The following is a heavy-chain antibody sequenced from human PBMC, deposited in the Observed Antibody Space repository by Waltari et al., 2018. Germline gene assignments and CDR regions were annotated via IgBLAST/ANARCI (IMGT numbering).Heavy chain of an antibody. CDR3: ARDFHDVNSVGGS. Sequence: QVQLQESGPGLVKPSETLSLTCAVSGYSVTSSYYWGWIRQPPGKGLEWIGSIYHSGTTYYNPSLKSRVTMSVDTSKNQFSLELNSVTAADTAVYYCARDFHDVNSVGGSWGQGTLVTVSS. J-gene: IGHJ5*02. V-gene: IGHV4-38-2*02. D-gene: IGHD5-12*01. CDR2: IYHSGTT. CDR1: GYSVTSSYY.